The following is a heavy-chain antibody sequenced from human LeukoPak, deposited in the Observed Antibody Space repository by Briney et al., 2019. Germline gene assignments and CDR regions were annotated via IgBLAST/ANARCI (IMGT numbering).Heavy chain of an antibody. CDR1: RGSINSYF. CDR3: AKTRRGSLGSFDN. J-gene: IGHJ4*02. V-gene: IGHV4-59*01. D-gene: IGHD6-13*01. Sequence: SETLSLTCSVSRGSINSYFWSWIRQPPGQGLEWIGYILYSGSTDYNPSLKSRVTISVDRSMKQFSLKLSSVTAADTAVYYCAKTRRGSLGSFDNWGQGTLVTVSS. CDR2: ILYSGST.